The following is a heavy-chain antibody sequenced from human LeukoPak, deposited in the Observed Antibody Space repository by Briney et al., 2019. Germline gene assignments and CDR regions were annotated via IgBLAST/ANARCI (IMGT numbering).Heavy chain of an antibody. V-gene: IGHV3-30-3*01. Sequence: PGRSLRLSCAASGFTFSSYAMHWVRQAPGKGLEWVAVISYDGSNKYYADSVKGRFTISRDNSKNTLYLQMNSLRAEDTAVYYCARDSVWWSRGDFDYWGQGTLVTVSS. CDR1: GFTFSSYA. CDR3: ARDSVWWSRGDFDY. CDR2: ISYDGSNK. D-gene: IGHD2-15*01. J-gene: IGHJ4*02.